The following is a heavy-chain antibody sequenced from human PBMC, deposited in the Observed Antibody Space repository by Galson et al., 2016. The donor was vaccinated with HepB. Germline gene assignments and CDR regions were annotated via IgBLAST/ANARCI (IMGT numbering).Heavy chain of an antibody. Sequence: ETLSLTCTVSGASISGYYLSWIRQPPGKGLEWIGYIYYSGRTNYNPSLKSRVTISVDTYKNQFSLKLSSVTAADTAVYYCARDDSGGWYGFHYGMDVWGQGTTVTVSS. CDR1: GASISGYY. CDR3: ARDDSGGWYGFHYGMDV. V-gene: IGHV4-59*01. D-gene: IGHD6-19*01. J-gene: IGHJ6*02. CDR2: IYYSGRT.